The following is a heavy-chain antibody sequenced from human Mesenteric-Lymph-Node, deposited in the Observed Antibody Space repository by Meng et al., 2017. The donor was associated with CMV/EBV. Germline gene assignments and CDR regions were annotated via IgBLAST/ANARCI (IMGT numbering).Heavy chain of an antibody. J-gene: IGHJ6*02. CDR1: GFTFSNYA. V-gene: IGHV3-30*04. D-gene: IGHD2-2*01. CDR2: ISYDGGNK. CDR3: ARGEDYCTSTTCYLYYYYGMDV. Sequence: GESLKISCAASGFTFSNYATHWVRQAPGKGLEWVAVISYDGGNKYYADSVKGRFTISRDNFKNTLYLQVNSLRAEDTAVYYCARGEDYCTSTTCYLYYYYGMDVWGQGTTVTVSS.